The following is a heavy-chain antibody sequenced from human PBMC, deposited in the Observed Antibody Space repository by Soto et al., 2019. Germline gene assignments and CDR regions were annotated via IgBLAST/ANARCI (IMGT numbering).Heavy chain of an antibody. D-gene: IGHD1-26*01. CDR1: GGSISSYY. CDR3: ERAEGANYADY. J-gene: IGHJ4*02. Sequence: SETLSLTCTVSGGSISSYYWSWIRQPPGKGLEWIGYIYYSGSTNYNPSLKSRVTISVDTSKNQFSLKLSSVTAADTAVYYCERAEGANYADYWGQGTLVTVYS. CDR2: IYYSGST. V-gene: IGHV4-59*01.